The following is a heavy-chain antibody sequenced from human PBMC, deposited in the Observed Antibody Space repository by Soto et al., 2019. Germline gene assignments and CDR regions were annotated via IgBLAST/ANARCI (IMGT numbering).Heavy chain of an antibody. CDR2: MNPCSGTT. Sequence: QVQLVQSGAEVKKPGASVKVSCKASGYTFTNYAINWVRQATGQGLEWMGWMNPCSGTTGYAHKFQGRVTITRDISISTTYMEMMRLRSDDTAIYYCARMAASGSVKLFDPVGQGTLVTVS. D-gene: IGHD3-10*01. CDR1: GYTFTNYA. CDR3: ARMAASGSVKLFDP. J-gene: IGHJ5*02. V-gene: IGHV1-8*01.